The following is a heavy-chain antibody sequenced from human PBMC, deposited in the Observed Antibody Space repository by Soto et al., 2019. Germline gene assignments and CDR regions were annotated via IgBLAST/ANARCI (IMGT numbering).Heavy chain of an antibody. CDR3: SRGGGYYYGSGTDAFDV. D-gene: IGHD3-10*01. Sequence: EVQLLESGGGLVKPGGSLRLSCAASGFTFSNYIMNWVRQPPGQGLEWVASISGSSTYVYYADSLKGRIAISRDNAKNSLSLELNTLRVEDTAVYYGSRGGGYYYGSGTDAFDVWGQGTLVTVSS. J-gene: IGHJ3*01. CDR1: GFTFSNYI. V-gene: IGHV3-21*06. CDR2: ISGSSTYV.